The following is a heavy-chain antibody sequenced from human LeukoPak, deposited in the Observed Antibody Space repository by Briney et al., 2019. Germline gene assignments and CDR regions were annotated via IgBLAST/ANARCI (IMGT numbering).Heavy chain of an antibody. CDR3: ARDRSYYDFGVKAFDI. V-gene: IGHV4-59*01. J-gene: IGHJ3*02. CDR2: IYYSGST. Sequence: SETLSLTCTVSGGSISSYYWSWIRQPPGKGLDWIGYIYYSGSTNYNPSLKSRVTISADTSKNQFSLKLSSVTAADTAVYYCARDRSYYDFGVKAFDIWGQGTMVTVSS. D-gene: IGHD3-22*01. CDR1: GGSISSYY.